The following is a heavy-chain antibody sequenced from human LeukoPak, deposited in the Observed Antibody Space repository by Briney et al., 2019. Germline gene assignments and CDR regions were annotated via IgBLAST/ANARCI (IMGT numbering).Heavy chain of an antibody. CDR3: ARDFVPQFDSSGHNWFDP. J-gene: IGHJ5*02. V-gene: IGHV1-18*01. CDR2: ISAYNGNT. CDR1: GYTFTSYG. D-gene: IGHD3-22*01. Sequence: ASVKVSCKASGYTFTSYGISWVRQAPGQGLEWMGWISAYNGNTNYAQKLQGRVTMTTDTSTSTAYMELRSLRSDDTAVYYCARDFVPQFDSSGHNWFDPWGQGTLVTVSS.